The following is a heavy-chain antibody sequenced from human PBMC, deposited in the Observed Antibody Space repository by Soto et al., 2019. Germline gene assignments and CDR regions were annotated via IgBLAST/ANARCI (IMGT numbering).Heavy chain of an antibody. D-gene: IGHD3-22*01. CDR3: ATLDSSGYMGLYYGMDV. V-gene: IGHV3-23*01. CDR2: ISGSGGST. CDR1: GFTFSSYA. J-gene: IGHJ6*02. Sequence: GSLRLSCAASGFTFSSYAMSWVRQAPGKGLEWVSAISGSGGSTYYADSVKGRFTISRDNSKNTLYLQMNSLRAEDTAVYYCATLDSSGYMGLYYGMDVWGQGTTVTVSS.